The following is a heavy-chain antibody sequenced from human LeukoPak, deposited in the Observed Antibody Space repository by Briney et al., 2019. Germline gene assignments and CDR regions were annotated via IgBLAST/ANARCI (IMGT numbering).Heavy chain of an antibody. CDR1: GYTLTELS. CDR3: ARAHVDIVATINGGLDF. D-gene: IGHD5-12*01. V-gene: IGHV1-2*02. Sequence: ASVKVSCKVSGYTLTELSMHWVRQAPGQGLEWMGWINPNSGGTNYAQKFQGRVTMTRDTSISTAYMELSRLRSDDTAVYHCARAHVDIVATINGGLDFWGQGTLVTVSS. CDR2: INPNSGGT. J-gene: IGHJ4*02.